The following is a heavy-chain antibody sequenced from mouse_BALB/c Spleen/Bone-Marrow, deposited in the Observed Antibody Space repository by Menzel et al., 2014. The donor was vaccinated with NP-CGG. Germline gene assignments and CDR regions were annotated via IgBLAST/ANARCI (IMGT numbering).Heavy chain of an antibody. CDR3: ARDVPLYDVGYFNY. V-gene: IGHV5-17*02. Sequence: EVHLVESGGGLVQPGGSRKLSCAASGFTFSSFGMHWVRQAPEKGLECVAYISSGSSTIYYADTAEGRFTISRDNPKNTRFLQMTSLRSEDTAMYYCARDVPLYDVGYFNYWGQGTTLTVSS. CDR1: GFTFSSFG. D-gene: IGHD2-14*01. CDR2: ISSGSSTI. J-gene: IGHJ2*01.